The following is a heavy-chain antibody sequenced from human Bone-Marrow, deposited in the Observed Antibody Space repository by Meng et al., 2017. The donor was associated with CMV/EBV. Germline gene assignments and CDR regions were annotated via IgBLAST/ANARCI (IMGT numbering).Heavy chain of an antibody. V-gene: IGHV3-21*01. J-gene: IGHJ4*02. CDR3: ARSVFNWAMDS. CDR2: ISSTTSYI. CDR1: GFTFSSYT. Sequence: GGSLRLSCVASGFTFSSYTINWVRQAPGKGLEWVASISSTTSYIFYADSVKGRFTITRDNAKNSLYLQMNSLRVEDTAVDYCARSVFNWAMDSWGQGTLVTVSS. D-gene: IGHD5/OR15-5a*01.